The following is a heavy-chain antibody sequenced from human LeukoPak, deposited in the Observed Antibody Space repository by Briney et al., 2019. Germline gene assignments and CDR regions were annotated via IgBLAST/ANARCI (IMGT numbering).Heavy chain of an antibody. V-gene: IGHV1-18*01. CDR1: GYTFTSYG. CDR3: ARAGPHHCSGGSCYWSWFDP. D-gene: IGHD2-15*01. CDR2: ISAYNGNT. J-gene: IGHJ5*02. Sequence: GASVKVSCKASGYTFTSYGISWVRQAPGQGLEWMGWISAYNGNTNYAQKLQGRVTMTTDTSTSTAYMELRSLRSDDTAVYYCARAGPHHCSGGSCYWSWFDPWGQGTLVTVSS.